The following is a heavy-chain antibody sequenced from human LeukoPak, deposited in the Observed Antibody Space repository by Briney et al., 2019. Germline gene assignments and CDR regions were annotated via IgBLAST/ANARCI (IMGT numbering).Heavy chain of an antibody. CDR1: GGSFSGYY. J-gene: IGHJ3*02. CDR2: INHSGST. CDR3: ARPAGTRDAFDI. D-gene: IGHD1-7*01. Sequence: PSETLSLTCAVYGGSFSGYYWSWIRQPPGKGLEWIGEINHSGSTNHNPSLKSRVTISVDTSKNQFSLKLSSVTAADTAVYYCARPAGTRDAFDIWGQGTMVTVSS. V-gene: IGHV4-34*01.